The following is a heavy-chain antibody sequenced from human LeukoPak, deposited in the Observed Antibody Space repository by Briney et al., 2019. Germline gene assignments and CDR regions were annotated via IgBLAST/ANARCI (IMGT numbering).Heavy chain of an antibody. J-gene: IGHJ6*03. CDR2: ISPGGGPT. D-gene: IGHD1-26*01. Sequence: GGSLRLSCAGSGFRFSIYGMNWVRQAPGKGLEWVSGISPGGGPTYYAESVKGRFTISRDDSKNTLCLQMNNLRVEDTAVYYCARDGYSGSYYRLYYFFMDVWGKGTTVTVSS. V-gene: IGHV3-23*01. CDR3: ARDGYSGSYYRLYYFFMDV. CDR1: GFRFSIYG.